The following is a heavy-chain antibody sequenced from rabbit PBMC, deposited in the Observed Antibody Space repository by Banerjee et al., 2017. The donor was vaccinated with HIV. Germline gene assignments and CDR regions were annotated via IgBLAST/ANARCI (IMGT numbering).Heavy chain of an antibody. CDR1: GFSFSSGYD. V-gene: IGHV1S45*01. J-gene: IGHJ4*01. CDR2: IYTGGGTT. D-gene: IGHD4-2*01. CDR3: AREDGGSSNAREYFNL. Sequence: QEQLEESGGGLVKPEGSLTLTCKASGFSFSSGYDMCWVRQAPGKGLEWIGCIYTGGGTTYYASWAKGRFTISKTSSTTVTLQMTSLTAADTATYFCAREDGGSSNAREYFNLWGPGTLVTVS.